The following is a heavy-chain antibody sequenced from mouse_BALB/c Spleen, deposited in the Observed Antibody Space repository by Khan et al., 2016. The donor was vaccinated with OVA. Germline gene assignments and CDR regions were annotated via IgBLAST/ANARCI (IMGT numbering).Heavy chain of an antibody. CDR3: TRSYDSDYFDY. CDR1: GYSFTSYW. CDR2: IYPGISDT. D-gene: IGHD2-4*01. V-gene: IGHV1-5*01. J-gene: IGHJ2*01. Sequence: EVQLQQSGTVLARPGASVKMSCKASGYSFTSYWMHWVKQRPGQGLEWIGAIYPGISDTRYNQKFKGKAKLTAVTSASPAYMQFSSLKNEDSAVYYCTRSYDSDYFDYWGQGTTLTVSS.